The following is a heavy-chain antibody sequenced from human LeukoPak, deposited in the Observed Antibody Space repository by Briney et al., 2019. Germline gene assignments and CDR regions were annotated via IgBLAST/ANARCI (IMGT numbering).Heavy chain of an antibody. CDR3: ARESVPAVAARRGLNY. CDR2: INPNSGGT. D-gene: IGHD6-6*01. CDR1: GGTFSSYD. V-gene: IGHV1-2*02. J-gene: IGHJ4*02. Sequence: ASVKVSCKASGGTFSSYDISWVRQAPGQGLEWMGWINPNSGGTNYAQKFQGRVTMTRDTSISTVYMEMSRLRSDDTAVYYCARESVPAVAARRGLNYWGQGTLVAVSS.